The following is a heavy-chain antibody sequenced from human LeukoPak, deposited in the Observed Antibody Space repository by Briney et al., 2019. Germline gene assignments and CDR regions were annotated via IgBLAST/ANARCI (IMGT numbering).Heavy chain of an antibody. V-gene: IGHV4-59*12. CDR1: GGSISSYY. Sequence: PSETLSLTCTVSGGSISSYYWSWIRQPPGKGLEWIGYIYHSGSTYYNPSLKSRVTISVDRSKNQFSLKLSSVTAADTAVYYCARDAPGWYFDLWGRGTLVTVSS. CDR3: ARDAPGWYFDL. J-gene: IGHJ2*01. CDR2: IYHSGST.